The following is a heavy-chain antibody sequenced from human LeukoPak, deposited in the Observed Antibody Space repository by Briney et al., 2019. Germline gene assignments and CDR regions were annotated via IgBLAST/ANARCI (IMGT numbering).Heavy chain of an antibody. CDR3: VTGRTILYYYMDV. V-gene: IGHV1-2*02. CDR2: IKPNSGDT. J-gene: IGHJ6*03. D-gene: IGHD2-8*02. Sequence: GASVKVSCKASGYTFTGYYMHWVRQAPGQGLEWMGWIKPNSGDTKYAQKFQGRVTMTRDTSISTVYMELSRLRFDDTAVYYCVTGRTILYYYMDVWGKGTTVTISS. CDR1: GYTFTGYY.